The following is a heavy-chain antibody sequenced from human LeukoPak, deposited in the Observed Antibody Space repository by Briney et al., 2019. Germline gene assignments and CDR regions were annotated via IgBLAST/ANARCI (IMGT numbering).Heavy chain of an antibody. CDR2: ISSNSRYT. J-gene: IGHJ4*02. Sequence: GGSLRLSCAASAFTFSSYSMNWGRQAPGKGLEWVSSISSNSRYTYYTDPVKGRFTISRDNVKSSLYLQMNSLRAVDTGVYYCARVAEAAAFDYWGQGTLVTVSS. CDR3: ARVAEAAAFDY. CDR1: AFTFSSYS. D-gene: IGHD6-13*01. V-gene: IGHV3-21*01.